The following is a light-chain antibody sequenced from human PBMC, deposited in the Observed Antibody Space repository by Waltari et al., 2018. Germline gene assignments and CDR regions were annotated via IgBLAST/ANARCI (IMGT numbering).Light chain of an antibody. CDR1: QSVLYSSHNKNY. CDR2: WSS. V-gene: IGKV4-1*01. J-gene: IGKJ4*01. Sequence: DIVMTQSPDSLAVSLGERATIDCTSSQSVLYSSHNKNYLAWYQQKPGQPPKLLIYWSSTRESGVPDRFSGSGSGTAFTLTISSLQAEDVAVYYCQQYYTTPLTFGGGTKVEIK. CDR3: QQYYTTPLT.